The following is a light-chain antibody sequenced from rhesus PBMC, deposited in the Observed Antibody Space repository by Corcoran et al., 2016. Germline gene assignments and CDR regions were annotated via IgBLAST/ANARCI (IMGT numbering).Light chain of an antibody. Sequence: EIALTQSPATLSLSPGERATLSCRASQSGSSSLAWYQQKPEQTPRLLFYGASSRASGIPDRFSASGSGTDFTLTISSLEPEGFAVYYCPQFSNWPYSFGQGTKVEI. J-gene: IGKJ2*01. CDR2: GAS. CDR3: PQFSNWPYS. V-gene: IGKV3-42*03. CDR1: QSGSSS.